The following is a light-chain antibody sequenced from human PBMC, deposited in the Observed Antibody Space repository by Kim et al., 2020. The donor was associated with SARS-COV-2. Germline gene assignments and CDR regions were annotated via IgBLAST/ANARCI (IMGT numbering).Light chain of an antibody. CDR3: QAWDSSTVV. CDR2: QGS. Sequence: SVSPGRTAIITCSGDKLGGIYACWYQQKPGQSPVLVIYQGSKRPSGIPERFSGSNSGNTATLTISGTQAMDEADYYCQAWDSSTVVFGGGTKLTVL. CDR1: KLGGIY. J-gene: IGLJ2*01. V-gene: IGLV3-1*01.